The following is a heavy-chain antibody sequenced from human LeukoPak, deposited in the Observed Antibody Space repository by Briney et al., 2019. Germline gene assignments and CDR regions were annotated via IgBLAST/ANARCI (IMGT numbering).Heavy chain of an antibody. D-gene: IGHD1-20*01. CDR2: ISGGGVST. Sequence: PGGSLRLSCAASGFTFNNYAVGWVRQAPGKGLEWVSAISGGGVSTYYADSVKGRFTISRDNSKTTLYLQMNSLRAEDTAVYYCAKNVNGVNWYYFDHWGQGTLVTVSS. J-gene: IGHJ4*02. CDR3: AKNVNGVNWYYFDH. V-gene: IGHV3-23*01. CDR1: GFTFNNYA.